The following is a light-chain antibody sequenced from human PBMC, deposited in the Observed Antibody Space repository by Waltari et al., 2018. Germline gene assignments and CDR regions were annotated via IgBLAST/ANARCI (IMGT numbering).Light chain of an antibody. CDR2: DVS. V-gene: IGLV2-14*03. J-gene: IGLJ7*01. CDR1: SSDVGGYNY. Sequence: QSALTQPASVSGSPGQPITISCTGTSSDVGGYNYVSWYQQHPGKAPKLMIYDVSNRPSGVSNRFSGSKSGNTASLTISGLQAEDEADYYCSSYTSSSTVFGGGTQLTVL. CDR3: SSYTSSSTV.